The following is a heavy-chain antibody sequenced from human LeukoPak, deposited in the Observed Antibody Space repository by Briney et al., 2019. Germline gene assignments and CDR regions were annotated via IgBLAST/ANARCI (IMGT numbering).Heavy chain of an antibody. V-gene: IGHV4-61*08. CDR1: GASVGSAGYY. Sequence: SETLSLTCTVSGASVGSAGYYWSWIRQPPGGGLEWIGYIYYISNTNYTPSLKSRVTMSVDPSMNQLSLKLNSVTAADTAVYYCARTQSQSGSYRYYFGYWGQGTLVTVSS. CDR3: ARTQSQSGSYRYYFGY. J-gene: IGHJ4*02. D-gene: IGHD1-26*01. CDR2: IYYISNT.